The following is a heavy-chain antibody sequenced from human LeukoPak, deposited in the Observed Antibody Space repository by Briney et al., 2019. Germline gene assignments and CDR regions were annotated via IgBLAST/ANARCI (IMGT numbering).Heavy chain of an antibody. J-gene: IGHJ4*02. CDR2: ISGNGGST. CDR1: GFTFSRYA. D-gene: IGHD5-18*01. V-gene: IGHV3-23*01. Sequence: GGSLRLSCAASGFTFSRYAMSWVRQAPGKGLEWVSSISGNGGSTYYAESVKGRFTISRDNSKNTLYLQMNSLRDEDTAIYYCARDRSLSAMEYWGQGTLVTVSS. CDR3: ARDRSLSAMEY.